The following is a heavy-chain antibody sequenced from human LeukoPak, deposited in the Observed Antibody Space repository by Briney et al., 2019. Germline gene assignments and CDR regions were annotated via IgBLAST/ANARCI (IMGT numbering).Heavy chain of an antibody. CDR2: IHHSGGT. CDR3: ARGASGPIDY. Sequence: SETLSLTCAVYGGSFSGYYWSWIRQPPGKGLEWIGEIHHSGGTNYNPSLKSRVTISVDTSKNQFSLRLSSLTAADTAVYYCARGASGPIDYWGQGVLVSASS. J-gene: IGHJ4*02. D-gene: IGHD6-19*01. V-gene: IGHV4-34*01. CDR1: GGSFSGYY.